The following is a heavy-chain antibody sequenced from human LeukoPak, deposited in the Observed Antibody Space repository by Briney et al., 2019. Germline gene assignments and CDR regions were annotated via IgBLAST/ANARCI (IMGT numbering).Heavy chain of an antibody. Sequence: GGSLRLSCAASGFTFSNAWMTWVRQAPGKGLEWVGRIKSITAGGTTDYAAPVKGRFTISRDDSKNTLYLQMNSLKGEDTAVYYCTKDYGLDYWGQGTLVTVSS. CDR1: GFTFSNAW. D-gene: IGHD4-17*01. V-gene: IGHV3-15*01. CDR2: IKSITAGGTT. J-gene: IGHJ4*02. CDR3: TKDYGLDY.